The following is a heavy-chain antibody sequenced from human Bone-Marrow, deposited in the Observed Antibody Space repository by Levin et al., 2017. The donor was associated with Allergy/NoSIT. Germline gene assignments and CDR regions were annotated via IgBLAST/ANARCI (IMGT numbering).Heavy chain of an antibody. CDR1: GFTFSSYG. V-gene: IGHV3-30*18. Sequence: GGSLRLSCAASGFTFSSYGMHWVRQAPGKGLEWVAVISYDGSNKYYADSVKGRFTISRDNSKNTLYLQMNSLRAEDTAVYYCAKAQVLRFLEWLRRDYGMDVWGQGTTVTVSS. J-gene: IGHJ6*02. D-gene: IGHD3-3*01. CDR2: ISYDGSNK. CDR3: AKAQVLRFLEWLRRDYGMDV.